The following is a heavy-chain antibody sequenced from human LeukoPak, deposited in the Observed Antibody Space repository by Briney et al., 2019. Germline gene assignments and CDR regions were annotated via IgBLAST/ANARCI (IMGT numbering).Heavy chain of an antibody. CDR3: ARDHGDGYNPTDYFDF. V-gene: IGHV3-7*04. J-gene: IGHJ4*02. D-gene: IGHD5-24*01. CDR2: IKQEGSEK. Sequence: GGSLRLSCAASGFTLSSYWMSWVRQAPGKGLEWVGNIKQEGSEKYYVDSVKGRFTISRDNAKNSLYLQMNSLRAEDTAVYYCARDHGDGYNPTDYFDFWGQGPLVPVSS. CDR1: GFTLSSYW.